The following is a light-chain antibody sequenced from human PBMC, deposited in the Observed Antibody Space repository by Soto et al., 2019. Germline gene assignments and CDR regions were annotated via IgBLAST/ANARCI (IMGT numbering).Light chain of an antibody. CDR2: DAS. V-gene: IGKV1-5*01. CDR3: QQCNRYPIT. CDR1: QSISSW. J-gene: IGKJ5*01. Sequence: DIQMTQSPSTLSASVGDRVTSACRASQSISSWLARYQQKPGKAPKLLIYDASSLESGVPSRFSGSGSGTEFTLTISSLQPDDSATYYCQQCNRYPITFGQGTRLEIK.